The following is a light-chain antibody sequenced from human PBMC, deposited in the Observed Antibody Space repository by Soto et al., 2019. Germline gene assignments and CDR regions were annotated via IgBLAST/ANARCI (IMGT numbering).Light chain of an antibody. CDR2: AAS. CDR1: QSISNY. CDR3: QQSYSSPHT. Sequence: DIQMTQYPSSLSASVGDRVTITCRASQSISNYLNWYQHKPGQAPELLIYAASSLQSGVPSRFSGSGSGTDFALTISSRQPEDFATYYCQQSYSSPHTFGQGTKLEIK. V-gene: IGKV1-39*01. J-gene: IGKJ2*01.